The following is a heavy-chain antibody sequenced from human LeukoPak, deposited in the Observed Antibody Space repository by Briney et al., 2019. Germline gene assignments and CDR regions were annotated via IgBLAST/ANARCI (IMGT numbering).Heavy chain of an antibody. V-gene: IGHV1-46*01. D-gene: IGHD3-10*01. Sequence: ASVKVSCKASGYTFTTYYMHWVRQAPGQGLEWMGLIIPSGGSTTYAQNFQDRVTMTRDTSTSTVYMELSSLRSEDTAVYYCARGDYYGSGISYYYYMDVWGKGTTVTVSS. CDR3: ARGDYYGSGISYYYYMDV. CDR2: IIPSGGST. J-gene: IGHJ6*03. CDR1: GYTFTTYY.